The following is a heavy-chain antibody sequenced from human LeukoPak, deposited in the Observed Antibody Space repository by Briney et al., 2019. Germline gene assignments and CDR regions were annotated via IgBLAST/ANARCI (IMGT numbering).Heavy chain of an antibody. Sequence: TGGSLRLSCAASGFTFSSYAMSWVRQAPGKGLEWVSAVSGSGGRTYNADSVRGRFTISRDNSKNTLYLQMNSLRAEDTAVYSCARGFCTSSSCYNDYWGQGTLVTVSS. CDR2: VSGSGGRT. CDR1: GFTFSSYA. D-gene: IGHD2-2*02. V-gene: IGHV3-23*01. J-gene: IGHJ4*02. CDR3: ARGFCTSSSCYNDY.